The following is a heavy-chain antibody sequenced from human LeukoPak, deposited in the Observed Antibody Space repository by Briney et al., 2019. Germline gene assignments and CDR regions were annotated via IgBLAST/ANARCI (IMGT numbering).Heavy chain of an antibody. CDR1: AGSISSGAYY. CDR3: ASSGSYYTRLDV. V-gene: IGHV4-30-2*01. Sequence: SETLSLTCTVSAGSISSGAYYWSWIRQPPGKGLEWIGYIYHSGSTYYNPSLKSRVTISVDRSKNQFSLELSSVTAADTAVYYCASSGSYYTRLDVWGKGTTVTVSS. D-gene: IGHD1-26*01. J-gene: IGHJ6*03. CDR2: IYHSGST.